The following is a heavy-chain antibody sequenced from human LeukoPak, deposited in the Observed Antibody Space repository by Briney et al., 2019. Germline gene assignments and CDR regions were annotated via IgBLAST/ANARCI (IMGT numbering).Heavy chain of an antibody. V-gene: IGHV1-2*02. Sequence: ASVKVSCKASGYRFTDYYMHWVRQAPGQGLEWVGWINPNNGGTNYAQRFQGRVTMTRDTSISTAYMELRRLISDDTAVYYCARDNYGSGSYYKYWGQGTLVTVSS. CDR1: GYRFTDYY. CDR3: ARDNYGSGSYYKY. J-gene: IGHJ4*02. CDR2: INPNNGGT. D-gene: IGHD3-10*01.